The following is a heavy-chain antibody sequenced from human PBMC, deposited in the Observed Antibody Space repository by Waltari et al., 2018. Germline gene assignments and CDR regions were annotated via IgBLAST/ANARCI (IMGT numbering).Heavy chain of an antibody. Sequence: EVRLVESGGGLVQPGGSLRLFCAASGFTFRNYAMNWVRQAPGKGLGWRSYISSGASTIYYADSVKGRFTISRDNTKNSVYLQMDSLRAEDTAIYYCARGEGGANEYWGQGTLVTVS. CDR1: GFTFRNYA. J-gene: IGHJ4*02. D-gene: IGHD1-26*01. CDR3: ARGEGGANEY. CDR2: ISSGASTI. V-gene: IGHV3-48*03.